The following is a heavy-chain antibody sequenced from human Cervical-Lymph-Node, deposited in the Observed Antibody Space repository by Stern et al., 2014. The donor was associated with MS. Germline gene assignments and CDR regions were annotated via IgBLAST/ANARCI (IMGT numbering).Heavy chain of an antibody. CDR2: INPSDGGR. CDR1: GSNFTNYF. D-gene: IGHD4/OR15-4a*01. Sequence: QMQLVQSGAEVTKPGASGKVSCKTSGSNFTNYFIHWVRQAPGEGLEWMGIINPSDGGRRYAQKYQGRITLTRDGSTTTVYMEISSLTSSDTAVYYCARTSYGANSLQLDFWGQGTLVTVS. CDR3: ARTSYGANSLQLDF. J-gene: IGHJ4*02. V-gene: IGHV1-46*01.